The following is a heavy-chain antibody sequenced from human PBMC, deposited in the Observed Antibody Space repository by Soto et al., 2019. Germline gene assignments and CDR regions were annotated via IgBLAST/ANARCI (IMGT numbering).Heavy chain of an antibody. J-gene: IGHJ4*02. V-gene: IGHV4-61*01. CDR3: ARGLDYVGFDY. CDR1: GDSVSIGTYY. Sequence: QVQLQESSPGLVKPSETLSLTCIVSGDSVSIGTYYWSWIRQPPGKGLEWIGYIYYRGSTNYNPSLKSRVTISIDTSRNQFSLKVNSVTAADTAVYYCARGLDYVGFDYWGQGTLVAVSS. D-gene: IGHD4-17*01. CDR2: IYYRGST.